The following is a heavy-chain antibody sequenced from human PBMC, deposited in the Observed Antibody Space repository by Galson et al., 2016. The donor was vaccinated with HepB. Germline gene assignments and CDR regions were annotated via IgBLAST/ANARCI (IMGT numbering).Heavy chain of an antibody. CDR3: AVAAFDY. CDR2: ISTSGGST. D-gene: IGHD1-26*01. Sequence: SLRLSCAASGFTFSSYAMSWVRQAPGKGLEWVSTISTSGGSTYYADSVKGRFTISRDNSKTTLYLQMNTLTAEDTAVYYCAVAAFDYWGQGTLVTVSS. J-gene: IGHJ4*02. V-gene: IGHV3-23*01. CDR1: GFTFSSYA.